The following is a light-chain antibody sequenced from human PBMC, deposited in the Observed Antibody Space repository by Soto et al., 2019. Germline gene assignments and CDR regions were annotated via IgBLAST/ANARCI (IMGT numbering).Light chain of an antibody. CDR2: STS. Sequence: QTVVTQEPSLTVSPGGTVTLTCASSIGAVTHRNYPNWFQQKPGQAPRALIYSTSSKHSWTPARFSGSLLGGKAALTLSGVQQEDEADYYRLLQCDPVHVFGTGTKLTV. CDR3: LLQCDPVHV. CDR1: IGAVTHRNY. V-gene: IGLV7-43*01. J-gene: IGLJ1*01.